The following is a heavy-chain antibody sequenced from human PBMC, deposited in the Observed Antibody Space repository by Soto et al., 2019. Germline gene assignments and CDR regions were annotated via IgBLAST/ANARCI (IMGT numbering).Heavy chain of an antibody. J-gene: IGHJ4*02. CDR2: IWYDGSNK. CDR1: GFTFSSYG. Sequence: PVGSLRLSCAASGFTFSSYGMHWVRQAPGKGLEWVAVIWYDGSNKYYADSVKGRFTISRDNSKNTLYLQMNSLRAEDTAVYYCAIFRDSIAVAGKGFDYWGQGTLVTVSS. D-gene: IGHD6-19*01. V-gene: IGHV3-33*08. CDR3: AIFRDSIAVAGKGFDY.